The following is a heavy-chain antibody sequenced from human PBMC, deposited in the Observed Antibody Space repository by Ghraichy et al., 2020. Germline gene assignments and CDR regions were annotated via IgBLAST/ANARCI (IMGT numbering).Heavy chain of an antibody. CDR2: IYSGGST. J-gene: IGHJ6*02. Sequence: GGSLRLSCAASGFTVSSNYMSWVRQAPGKGLEWVSVIYSGGSTYYADSVKGRFTISRDNSKNTLYLQMNSLRAEDTAVYYCARDHRDYYYYGMDVWGQGTTVTVSS. CDR3: ARDHRDYYYYGMDV. V-gene: IGHV3-66*01. CDR1: GFTVSSNY.